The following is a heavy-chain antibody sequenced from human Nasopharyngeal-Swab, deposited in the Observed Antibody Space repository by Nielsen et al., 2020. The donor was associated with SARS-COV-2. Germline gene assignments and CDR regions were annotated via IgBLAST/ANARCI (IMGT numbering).Heavy chain of an antibody. CDR3: VRGYRSWSFPSSYYYYYMDV. V-gene: IGHV4-34*01. Sequence: SETLSLTCAVYGGSFSDNYWNWVRQSPGKGLEWIGEISHSGATNYKSSLKSRVILTIDTSKNQFSLKLTPVTAADTAVYYCVRGYRSWSFPSSYYYYYMDVWGQGTTVTVSS. J-gene: IGHJ6*03. CDR2: ISHSGAT. D-gene: IGHD6-6*01. CDR1: GGSFSDNY.